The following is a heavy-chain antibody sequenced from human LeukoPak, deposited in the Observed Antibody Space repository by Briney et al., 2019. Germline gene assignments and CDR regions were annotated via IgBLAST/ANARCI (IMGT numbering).Heavy chain of an antibody. CDR1: GFTVSSNY. Sequence: GGSLRLSCAASGFTVSSNYMSWVRQAPGKGLEGVSVINSGGSTYYADSVKGRFTISRDNSKNTLYLQMNSLRVEDTAVYYCARGRYQLQSGADNYYMDVWGKGTTVTVSS. J-gene: IGHJ6*03. D-gene: IGHD2-2*01. V-gene: IGHV3-53*01. CDR2: INSGGST. CDR3: ARGRYQLQSGADNYYMDV.